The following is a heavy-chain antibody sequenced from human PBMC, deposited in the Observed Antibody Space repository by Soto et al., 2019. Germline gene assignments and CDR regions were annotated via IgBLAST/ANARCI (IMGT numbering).Heavy chain of an antibody. J-gene: IGHJ4*02. V-gene: IGHV3-23*01. CDR2: TSGSGGST. D-gene: IGHD3-10*01. Sequence: EVQLLESGGGLVQPGGSLRLSCAASGLTFSSDAMSWVRQAPGQGLGWVSSTSGSGGSTYYADSVKGRFTISEDNSKNPLYRQVNSLTAEETAVYFCAKDVYILGAHDYWGQGTLVTVSS. CDR3: AKDVYILGAHDY. CDR1: GLTFSSDA.